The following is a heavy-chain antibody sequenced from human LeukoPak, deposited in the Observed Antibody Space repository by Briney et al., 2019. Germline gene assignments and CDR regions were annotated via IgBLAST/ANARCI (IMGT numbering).Heavy chain of an antibody. J-gene: IGHJ4*02. D-gene: IGHD4-23*01. CDR2: INTNTGNP. CDR1: GYTFTSYA. Sequence: ASVKVSCKASGYTFTSYAMNWVRQAPGQGLEWMGWINTNTGNPTYAQGFTGRFVFSLDTSVSTAYLQISSLKAEDTAVYCCARAPLRGGNKRFDYWGQGTLVTVSS. CDR3: ARAPLRGGNKRFDY. V-gene: IGHV7-4-1*02.